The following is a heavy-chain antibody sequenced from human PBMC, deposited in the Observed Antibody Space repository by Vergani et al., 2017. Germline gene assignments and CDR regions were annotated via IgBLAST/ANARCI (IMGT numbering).Heavy chain of an antibody. V-gene: IGHV3-30*02. J-gene: IGHJ4*02. CDR3: VKHFRGWGIDY. Sequence: QVQLLESGGGVVQWGGYLRLVCSTSGFTLSNYYMQWIRQGSVKGLQFVAFIPCDGSNQYYADSVKARFTLSRDFSKNTLYLQMNRLRTEDTATEYCVKHFRGWGIDYWGQGTQFIVSS. D-gene: IGHD3-16*01. CDR2: IPCDGSNQ. CDR1: GFTLSNYY.